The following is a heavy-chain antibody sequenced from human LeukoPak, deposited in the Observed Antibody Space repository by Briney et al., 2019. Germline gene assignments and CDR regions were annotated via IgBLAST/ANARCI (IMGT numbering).Heavy chain of an antibody. D-gene: IGHD3-9*01. CDR1: GYSISSGYY. Sequence: SETLSLTCAVSGYSISSGYYWGWIRQPPGKGLEWIGSIYHSGSTYYNPSLKSRVTISVDTSKNQFSLKLSSVTAADTAVYYCAREVPLILTGYFDCWGQGTLVTVSS. CDR2: IYHSGST. J-gene: IGHJ4*02. CDR3: AREVPLILTGYFDC. V-gene: IGHV4-38-2*02.